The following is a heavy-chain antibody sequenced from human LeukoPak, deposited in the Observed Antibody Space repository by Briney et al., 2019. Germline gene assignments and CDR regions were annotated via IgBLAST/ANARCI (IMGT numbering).Heavy chain of an antibody. D-gene: IGHD6-19*01. J-gene: IGHJ5*02. V-gene: IGHV1-2*02. Sequence: GASVKVSCKASGYIFTGYYMHWVRQTPAQRLEWMGWINPNSGSTNYAQKFQGRVTMTRDPSISTAYMEMSRLSSDDTAVYYCARAPPTVDVFDPWGQGTLVTVSS. CDR1: GYIFTGYY. CDR3: ARAPPTVDVFDP. CDR2: INPNSGST.